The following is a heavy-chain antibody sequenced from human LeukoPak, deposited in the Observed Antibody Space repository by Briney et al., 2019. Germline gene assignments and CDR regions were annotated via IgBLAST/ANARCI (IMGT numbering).Heavy chain of an antibody. V-gene: IGHV4-34*01. CDR1: GGSISSYY. J-gene: IGHJ4*02. CDR3: ARGCSGGSCYWRYDFDY. D-gene: IGHD2-15*01. CDR2: INHSGST. Sequence: SETLSLTCTVSGGSISSYYWSWIRQPPGKGLEWIGEINHSGSTNYNPSLKSRVTISVDTSKNQFSLKLSSVTAADTAVYYCARGCSGGSCYWRYDFDYWGQGTLVTVSS.